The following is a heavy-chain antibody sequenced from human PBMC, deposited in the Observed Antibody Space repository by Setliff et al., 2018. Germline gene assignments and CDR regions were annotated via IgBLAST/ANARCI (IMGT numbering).Heavy chain of an antibody. CDR1: GASITNINYY. CDR2: ISYSGIT. D-gene: IGHD1-1*01. J-gene: IGHJ1*01. V-gene: IGHV4-61*05. Sequence: PSETLSLTCTVSGASITNINYYWGLIRQPPGKGLEWIGFISYSGITTYNVSLKSRVSISVDTSKNQLSLTLSSVTAADTAVYYCVREGYSEYFQDWGRGTLVTVSS. CDR3: VREGYSEYFQD.